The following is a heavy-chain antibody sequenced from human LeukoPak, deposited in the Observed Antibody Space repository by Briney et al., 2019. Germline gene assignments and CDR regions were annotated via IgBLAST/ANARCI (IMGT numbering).Heavy chain of an antibody. CDR2: IYPGDSDT. CDR1: GYSFTSYW. V-gene: IGHV5-51*03. J-gene: IGHJ5*02. D-gene: IGHD3-22*01. Sequence: GESLKISCKGSGYSFTSYWIGWVRQMPGKGLEWMGIIYPGDSDTRYSPSFQGQVTTSADKSISTAYLQWSSLKASDTAMYYCARERYYYDSSGYYYEYNWFDLWGQGTLVTVSS. CDR3: ARERYYYDSSGYYYEYNWFDL.